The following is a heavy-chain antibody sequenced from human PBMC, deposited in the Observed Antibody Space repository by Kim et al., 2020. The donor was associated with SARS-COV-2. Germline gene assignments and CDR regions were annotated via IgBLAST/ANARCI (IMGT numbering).Heavy chain of an antibody. J-gene: IGHJ4*02. V-gene: IGHV3-23*01. CDR2: ISGGGDNT. CDR3: ASSLYWGWLHY. CDR1: GFTFSSYA. Sequence: GGSLRLSCAASGFTFSSYAMGWVRQAPGKGLEWVSVISGGGDNTYYADSVKGRFTISRDNSKNTLYLQMDSLRAEDTAVYYCASSLYWGWLHYWGQGTLV. D-gene: IGHD3-16*02.